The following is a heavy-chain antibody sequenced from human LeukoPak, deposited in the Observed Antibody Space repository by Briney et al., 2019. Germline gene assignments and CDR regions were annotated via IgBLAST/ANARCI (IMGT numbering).Heavy chain of an antibody. D-gene: IGHD2-15*01. CDR3: AKDNDGSGYCSGGSCYSFGD. CDR2: ISGSGGST. V-gene: IGHV3-23*01. Sequence: GGSLRLSCAASGFTFSSYAMSWVRQAPGKGLEWVSAISGSGGSTYYADSVKGRFTISRDNSKNTLYLQMNSLRAEDTAVYYCAKDNDGSGYCSGGSCYSFGDWGQGTLVTASS. CDR1: GFTFSSYA. J-gene: IGHJ4*02.